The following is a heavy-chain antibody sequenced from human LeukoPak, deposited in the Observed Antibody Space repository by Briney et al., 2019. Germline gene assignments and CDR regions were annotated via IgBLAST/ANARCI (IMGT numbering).Heavy chain of an antibody. CDR3: ARGCVHCSYTSRGGDSFNV. V-gene: IGHV1-18*01. D-gene: IGHD2-2*01. CDR1: GYSFDAYG. CDR2: ISTYNGDT. Sequence: ASVKVSCKASGYSFDAYGISWVRPAPGQGLAWLGWISTYNGDTNYAQNLQGRVSMTTDTSTSTVFIELRSLRSDDTAVYYCARGCVHCSYTSRGGDSFNVWGQGTKVTVSS. J-gene: IGHJ3*01.